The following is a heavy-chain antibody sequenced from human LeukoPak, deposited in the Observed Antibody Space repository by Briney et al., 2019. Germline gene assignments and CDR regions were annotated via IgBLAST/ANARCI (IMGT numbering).Heavy chain of an antibody. D-gene: IGHD5-24*01. Sequence: GGSLRLSCAASGFTVSSNYMSWVRQAPGKGLDWVSVIYSGGSTYYADSVKGRFTISRDNSKNTLYLQMNSLRAEDTAVYYCARHQGDGYNRKSRWGQGTLVTVSS. V-gene: IGHV3-53*01. J-gene: IGHJ4*02. CDR2: IYSGGST. CDR3: ARHQGDGYNRKSR. CDR1: GFTVSSNY.